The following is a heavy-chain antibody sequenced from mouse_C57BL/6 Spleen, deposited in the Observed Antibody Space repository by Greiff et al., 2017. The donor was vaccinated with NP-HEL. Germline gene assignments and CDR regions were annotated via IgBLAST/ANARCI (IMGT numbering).Heavy chain of an antibody. CDR3: ARADYYGSSYAY. V-gene: IGHV5-16*01. J-gene: IGHJ3*01. Sequence: EVHLVESEGGLVQPGSSMKLSCTASGFTFSDYYMAWVRQVPEKGLEWVANINYDGSSTYYLDSLKSRFIISRDNAKNILYLQMSSLKSEDTATYYCARADYYGSSYAYWGQGTLVTVSA. D-gene: IGHD1-1*01. CDR2: INYDGSST. CDR1: GFTFSDYY.